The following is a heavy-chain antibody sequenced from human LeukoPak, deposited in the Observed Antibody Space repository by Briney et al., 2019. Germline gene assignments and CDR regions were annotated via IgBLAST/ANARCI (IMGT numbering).Heavy chain of an antibody. J-gene: IGHJ4*02. CDR1: GFTFSSYA. CDR2: ISGSGGST. D-gene: IGHD2-2*01. Sequence: GGSLRLSCAASGFTFSSYAMSWVRQAPGKGLEWVSAISGSGGSTYYADSVKGRFTISRDNSKNTLYLQMNSLRAEDTAVYYCAKDREEGYCSSTSCYGLVFEYWGQGNLVTVSS. CDR3: AKDREEGYCSSTSCYGLVFEY. V-gene: IGHV3-23*01.